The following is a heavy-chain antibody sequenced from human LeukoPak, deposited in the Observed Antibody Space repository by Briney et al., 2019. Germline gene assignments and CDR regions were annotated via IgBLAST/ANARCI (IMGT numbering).Heavy chain of an antibody. V-gene: IGHV3-23*01. CDR3: ATPVGVPAAIYDAFDI. D-gene: IGHD2-2*01. J-gene: IGHJ3*02. Sequence: GGSLRLSCAASGFTFSSYAMSWVRQAPGKGLEWVSAISGSGGSTYYADSVKGRFTISRDNSKNTLYLQMNSLRAEDTAVYYCATPVGVPAAIYDAFDIWGQGTMVTVSS. CDR1: GFTFSSYA. CDR2: ISGSGGST.